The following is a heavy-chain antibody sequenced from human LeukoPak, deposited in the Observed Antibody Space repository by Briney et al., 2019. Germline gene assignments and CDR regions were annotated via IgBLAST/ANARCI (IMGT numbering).Heavy chain of an antibody. J-gene: IGHJ4*02. CDR2: IYYSGST. CDR1: GGSISSSNW. D-gene: IGHD3-3*01. Sequence: SGTLSLTCAVSGGSISSSNWWRWVRQPPGKGLEWIGYIYYSGSTNYNPSLKSRVTISVDTSKNQFSLKLSSVTAAYTAVYYCARVGEVTIFGVARFDYWGQGTLVTVSS. V-gene: IGHV4-4*02. CDR3: ARVGEVTIFGVARFDY.